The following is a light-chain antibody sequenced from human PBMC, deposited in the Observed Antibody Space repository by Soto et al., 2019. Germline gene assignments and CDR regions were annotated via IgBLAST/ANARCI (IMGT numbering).Light chain of an antibody. CDR1: SSDVGGYNY. J-gene: IGLJ1*01. Sequence: QSALTQPASVSGSPGQSITISCTGTSSDVGGYNYVSWYQQQAGKAPKLIIHEVSNRPSGVSNRFSGSKSGNTASLTISGLQAEDEADYYCDSYTSSRAYVFGIGDQGHRP. CDR2: EVS. V-gene: IGLV2-14*01. CDR3: DSYTSSRAYV.